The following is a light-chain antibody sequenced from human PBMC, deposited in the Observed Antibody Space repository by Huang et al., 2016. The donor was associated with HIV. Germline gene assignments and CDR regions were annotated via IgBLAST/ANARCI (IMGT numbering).Light chain of an antibody. CDR1: QRISSSF. CDR2: GAS. Sequence: EIVLTQSPDTLSLSPGESATLSCRAGQRISSSFLAWYQQKPGQAPRLLIYGASSRATGIPDRFTGGGSGTDFTLTISRLEPEDFAVYYCQQYAITPRTFGQGTKVEVK. J-gene: IGKJ1*01. V-gene: IGKV3-20*01. CDR3: QQYAITPRT.